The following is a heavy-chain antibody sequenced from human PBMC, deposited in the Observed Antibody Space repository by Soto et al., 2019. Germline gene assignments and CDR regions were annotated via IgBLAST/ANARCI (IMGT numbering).Heavy chain of an antibody. CDR3: ARGCSSTSCLFDY. Sequence: PSYTLSPTCTVSVASISSYYWSWIRQPPGKGLEWIGYIYYSGSTNYNPSLKSRVTISVDTSKNQFSLKLSSVTAADTAVYYCARGCSSTSCLFDYWGQGTLVTVSS. V-gene: IGHV4-59*01. D-gene: IGHD2-2*01. J-gene: IGHJ4*02. CDR2: IYYSGST. CDR1: VASISSYY.